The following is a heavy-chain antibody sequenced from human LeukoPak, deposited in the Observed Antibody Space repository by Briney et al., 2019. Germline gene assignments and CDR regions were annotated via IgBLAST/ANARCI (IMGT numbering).Heavy chain of an antibody. Sequence: PSETLSLTCTVSGGSISSGGYYWSWIRQHPGKGLEWTGYIYYSGSTYYNPSLKSRVTISVDTSKNQFSLKLSSVTAADTAVYYCASVRVHIYFWTVYYEDYGGREPLATVP. CDR3: ASVRVHIYFWTVYYEDY. CDR2: IYYSGST. CDR1: GGSISSGGYY. D-gene: IGHD3/OR15-3a*01. V-gene: IGHV4-31*03. J-gene: IGHJ4*02.